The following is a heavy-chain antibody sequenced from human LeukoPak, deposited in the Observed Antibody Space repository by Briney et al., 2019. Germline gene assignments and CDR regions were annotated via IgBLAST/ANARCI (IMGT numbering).Heavy chain of an antibody. D-gene: IGHD3-22*01. J-gene: IGHJ3*02. CDR3: AAHPRHYYDSSGYQGGAFDI. Sequence: KPSQTLSLTCTVSGGSVTSGNYYWNWIRQPPGKGLEWIGYIYYSGSTNYNPSLKSRVTISVDTSKNQFSLKLSSVTAADTAVYYCAAHPRHYYDSSGYQGGAFDIWGQGTMVTVSS. V-gene: IGHV4-61*01. CDR2: IYYSGST. CDR1: GGSVTSGNYY.